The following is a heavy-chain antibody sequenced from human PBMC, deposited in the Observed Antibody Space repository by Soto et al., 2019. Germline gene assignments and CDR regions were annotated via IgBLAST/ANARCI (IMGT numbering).Heavy chain of an antibody. CDR1: GGSISTNY. V-gene: IGHV4-59*01. CDR3: ARDSGFAFDY. D-gene: IGHD3-10*01. J-gene: IGHJ4*02. Sequence: SETLSLTCTVSGGSISTNYWSWIRQPPGEGLEWIGYIHYSGSTNHNPSLKSRVTISLNTSKNQLSLRLSSVTAADTAMYYCARDSGFAFDYWGQGTLVTSPQ. CDR2: IHYSGST.